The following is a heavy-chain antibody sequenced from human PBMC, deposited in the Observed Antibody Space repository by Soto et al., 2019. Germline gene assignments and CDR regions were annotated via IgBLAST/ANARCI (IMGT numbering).Heavy chain of an antibody. D-gene: IGHD6-19*01. Sequence: ASVKVSCKVSGYTLTELSMHWVRQAPGKGLEWMGGFDPEDGETIYAQKFQGRVTMTEDTSTDTAYMELSSLRSEDTAVYYCATPPGLAGDFYYYGMDVWGQGTTVTVSS. J-gene: IGHJ6*02. V-gene: IGHV1-24*01. CDR1: GYTLTELS. CDR2: FDPEDGET. CDR3: ATPPGLAGDFYYYGMDV.